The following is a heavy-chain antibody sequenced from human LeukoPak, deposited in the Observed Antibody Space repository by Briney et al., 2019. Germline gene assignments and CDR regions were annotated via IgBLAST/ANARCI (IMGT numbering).Heavy chain of an antibody. CDR3: ARNINPGRSSGLAGGLEP. CDR2: IIPIFGTA. J-gene: IGHJ5*02. V-gene: IGHV1-69*05. D-gene: IGHD6-19*01. Sequence: ASVKVSCKTSRGTFTRYAISWVRQAPGQGLEWMGRIIPIFGTANYAQKFQGRVTITTDESTSTAYMELSSLRSEDTAVYYCARNINPGRSSGLAGGLEPWGQGTLVTVSS. CDR1: RGTFTRYA.